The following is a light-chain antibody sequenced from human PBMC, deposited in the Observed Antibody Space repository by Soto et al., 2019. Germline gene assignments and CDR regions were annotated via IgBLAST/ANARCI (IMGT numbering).Light chain of an antibody. J-gene: IGLJ1*01. CDR1: SSDVGSNNL. V-gene: IGLV2-23*02. CDR3: CSYAYTSASYV. CDR2: EVT. Sequence: QSALSQPASVSGSPGQSITISCTGTSSDVGSNNLVSWYQQHPGKAPKLMIYEVTKRPSGISNRFSGSKSGNTASLTISGLQAEDEADYYGCSYAYTSASYVFGAGTKVTVL.